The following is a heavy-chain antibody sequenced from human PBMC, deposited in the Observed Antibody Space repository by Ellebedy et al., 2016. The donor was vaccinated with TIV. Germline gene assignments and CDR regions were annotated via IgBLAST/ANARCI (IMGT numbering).Heavy chain of an antibody. V-gene: IGHV3-66*04. CDR1: EFTFSSNY. Sequence: GESLKISCAASEFTFSSNYMSWVRQAPGKGLARVSVIYSGGTTHYADSVKGRFTISRDNSKNTLFLQMNSLRVEDTGVYYCAKQDSSGPGEPKTFDHWGQGILVTVSS. CDR3: AKQDSSGPGEPKTFDH. CDR2: IYSGGTT. J-gene: IGHJ4*02. D-gene: IGHD3-22*01.